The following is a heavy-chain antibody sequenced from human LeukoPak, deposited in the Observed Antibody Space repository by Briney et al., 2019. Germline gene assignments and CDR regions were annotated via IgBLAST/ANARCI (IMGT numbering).Heavy chain of an antibody. CDR3: ARSLDYYDSSGYYLPHYFDY. CDR2: IYYSGST. CDR1: GGSISSSSYY. D-gene: IGHD3-22*01. J-gene: IGHJ4*02. V-gene: IGHV4-39*01. Sequence: PSETLSLTCTVSGGSISSSSYYWGWIRQPPGKGLEWIGSIYYSGSTYYNPSLKSRVTISVDTSKNQFSLKLSSVTAADTAVYYCARSLDYYDSSGYYLPHYFDYWGQGTLVTVSS.